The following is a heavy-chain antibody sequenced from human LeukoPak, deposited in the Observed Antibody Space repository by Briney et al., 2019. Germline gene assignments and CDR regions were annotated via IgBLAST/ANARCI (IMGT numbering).Heavy chain of an antibody. CDR1: GGSFSNYY. CDR3: ARRWNYGRNYYIDV. D-gene: IGHD1-7*01. Sequence: SETLSLTCAVSGGSFSNYYWSWIRQPPGRGLGWIGEINDSGRTNYNPSLMSRVTVSVDTSKNQFSLRLTSVTATDTAVYYCARRWNYGRNYYIDVWGNGATVSVSS. J-gene: IGHJ6*03. CDR2: INDSGRT. V-gene: IGHV4-34*01.